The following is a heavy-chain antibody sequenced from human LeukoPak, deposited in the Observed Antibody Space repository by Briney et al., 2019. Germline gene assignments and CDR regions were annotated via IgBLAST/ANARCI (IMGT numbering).Heavy chain of an antibody. Sequence: PSETLSLTCTVSGGSISSYYWSWIRQPPGKGLEWIGYIYYSGSTNYNPSLKSRVTISVDTPKNQFSLKLSSVTAADTAVYYCARVAAAAGIINWFDPWGQGTLVTVSS. J-gene: IGHJ5*02. V-gene: IGHV4-59*01. CDR2: IYYSGST. D-gene: IGHD6-13*01. CDR1: GGSISSYY. CDR3: ARVAAAAGIINWFDP.